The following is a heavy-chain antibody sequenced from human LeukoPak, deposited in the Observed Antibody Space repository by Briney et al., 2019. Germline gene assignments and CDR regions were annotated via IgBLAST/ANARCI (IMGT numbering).Heavy chain of an antibody. J-gene: IGHJ4*02. CDR3: ARGPNYGDYVDFLDY. CDR1: GFSFSDHW. CDR2: INRDRIPR. V-gene: IGHV3-7*01. D-gene: IGHD4-17*01. Sequence: GGSLRLSCEASGFSFSDHWMNWVRRAPGKGLEWVASINRDRIPRYNVDSVKGRFTISRDTARNSLYLQLNSLRADDSSVYYCARGPNYGDYVDFLDYWGQGTLVTVSS.